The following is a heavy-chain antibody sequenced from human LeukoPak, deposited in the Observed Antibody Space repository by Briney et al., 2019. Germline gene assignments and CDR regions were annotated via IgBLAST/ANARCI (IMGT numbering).Heavy chain of an antibody. CDR3: AKDTTAWWYHRAYMNV. D-gene: IGHD2-15*01. J-gene: IGHJ6*03. CDR1: GFSLSTYA. Sequence: GGSLRLSCAASGFSLSTYALSWVRQAPGGGLEWVAAISGSGDKTYHADFVKGRFTISKDNSENRLSLQMDSLRAEDTAVYFCAKDTTAWWYHRAYMNVWGKGTTVTVSS. V-gene: IGHV3-23*01. CDR2: ISGSGDKT.